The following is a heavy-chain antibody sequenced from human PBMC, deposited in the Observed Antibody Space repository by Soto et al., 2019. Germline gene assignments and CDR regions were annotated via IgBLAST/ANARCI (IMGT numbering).Heavy chain of an antibody. CDR3: AKISGGGPESYSEYY. Sequence: PGGSLRLSCAASGFTFSSYAMSWVRQAPGKGLEWVSAISGSGGSTYYADSVKGRFTISRDNSKNTLYLQMNSLRAEDTAVYYCAKISGGGPESYSEYYWGQGTLVTVSS. J-gene: IGHJ4*02. D-gene: IGHD2-21*01. CDR2: ISGSGGST. V-gene: IGHV3-23*01. CDR1: GFTFSSYA.